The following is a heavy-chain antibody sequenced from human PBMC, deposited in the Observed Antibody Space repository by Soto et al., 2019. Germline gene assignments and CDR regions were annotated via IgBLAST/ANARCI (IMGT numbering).Heavy chain of an antibody. J-gene: IGHJ4*02. CDR3: ARDLRSTVTTWGDY. D-gene: IGHD4-17*01. CDR2: ISYDGSNK. CDR1: GFTFSSYA. Sequence: QVQLVESGGGVVQPGRSLRLSCAASGFTFSSYAMHWVRQAPGKGLEWVAVISYDGSNKYYADSVKGRFTISRDNSKNTLYLQMISLRAEDTAVYYCARDLRSTVTTWGDYWGQGTLVTVSS. V-gene: IGHV3-30-3*01.